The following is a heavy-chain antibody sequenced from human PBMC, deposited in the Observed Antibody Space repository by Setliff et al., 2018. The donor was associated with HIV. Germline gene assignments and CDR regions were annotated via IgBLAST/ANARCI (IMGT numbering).Heavy chain of an antibody. CDR3: ARSETSYCSGGSCPPGAFDI. J-gene: IGHJ3*02. D-gene: IGHD2-15*01. Sequence: QSGGSLRLSCAASGFTFSRYAMSWVRQAPGKGLEWVSTTTYYADSVKGRFTISRDNSKSTLYLQMNSLRAEDTAIYYCARSETSYCSGGSCPPGAFDIWGQGTMVTVSS. CDR1: GFTFSRYA. CDR2: TT. V-gene: IGHV3-23*01.